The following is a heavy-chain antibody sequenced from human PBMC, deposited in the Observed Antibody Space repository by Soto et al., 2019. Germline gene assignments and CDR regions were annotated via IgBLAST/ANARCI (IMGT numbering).Heavy chain of an antibody. D-gene: IGHD1-1*01. Sequence: WGSLRLSCAASGFTFSNYAMTWVRQAPWRGLEWVSGVSGSGNTPYYADSVKCRFTISRDNSKNTLYLQMNSLRADDTAVYFCAKAPNWNHESGYFDCWGQGTLVTVSS. CDR1: GFTFSNYA. V-gene: IGHV3-23*01. CDR2: VSGSGNTP. CDR3: AKAPNWNHESGYFDC. J-gene: IGHJ4*02.